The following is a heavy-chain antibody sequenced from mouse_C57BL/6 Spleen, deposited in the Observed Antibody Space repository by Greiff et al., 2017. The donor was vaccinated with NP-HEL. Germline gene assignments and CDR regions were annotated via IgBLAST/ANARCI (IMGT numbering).Heavy chain of an antibody. V-gene: IGHV5-17*01. CDR1: GFTFSDYG. CDR2: ISSGSSTI. D-gene: IGHD1-1*01. CDR3: ARRFTTVFDY. J-gene: IGHJ2*01. Sequence: EVHLVESGGGLVKPGGSLKLSCAASGFTFSDYGMHWVRQAPEKGLEWVAYISSGSSTIYYADTVKGRFTISRDTAKNTLFLQMTSLRSEDTAMYYCARRFTTVFDYWGQGTTLTVSS.